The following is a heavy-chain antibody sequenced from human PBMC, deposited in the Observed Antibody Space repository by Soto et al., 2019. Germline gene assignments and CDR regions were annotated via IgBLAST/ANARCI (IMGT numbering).Heavy chain of an antibody. V-gene: IGHV3-21*01. J-gene: IGHJ6*02. D-gene: IGHD4-17*01. CDR1: GFTFISYS. CDR3: GRKGYGDYGGMDV. CDR2: IRSDSSYI. Sequence: GGSVRLSCAASGFTFISYSMKWVRQAPGKGLEWVSSIRSDSSYIYYADSVKGRFTISRDNAENSLYLQMNSLRAEDTAVYYCGRKGYGDYGGMDVWGQGTTVTVSS.